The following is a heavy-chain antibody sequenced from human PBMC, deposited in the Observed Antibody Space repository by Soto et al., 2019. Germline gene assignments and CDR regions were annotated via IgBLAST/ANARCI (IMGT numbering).Heavy chain of an antibody. J-gene: IGHJ4*02. CDR2: INHNSGGT. CDR1: GYTFTGYY. D-gene: IGHD6-19*01. CDR3: ARVVPPVAGFGHLSYYFDY. Sequence: QVQLVQSGAEVKKHGASVKVSCKASGYTFTGYYMHWVRQAPGQGLEWMGWINHNSGGTNYAQKFQGRVTMTRDTYISTADMELSRLRSNDTAVYYCARVVPPVAGFGHLSYYFDYGGQGTLVTVSS. V-gene: IGHV1-2*02.